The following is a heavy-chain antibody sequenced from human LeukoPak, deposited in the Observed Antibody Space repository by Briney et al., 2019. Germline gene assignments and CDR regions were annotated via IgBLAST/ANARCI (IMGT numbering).Heavy chain of an antibody. D-gene: IGHD1-26*01. Sequence: GGSLRLSCAASGFTFSSYEMNWVRQAPGEGLEWVSYISSNGSTIYYADSVKGRFTISRDNAKNSLYLKMNSLRAEDTAVYYCARFDRWELLNWFDPWGQGTLVTVSS. J-gene: IGHJ5*02. V-gene: IGHV3-48*03. CDR3: ARFDRWELLNWFDP. CDR1: GFTFSSYE. CDR2: ISSNGSTI.